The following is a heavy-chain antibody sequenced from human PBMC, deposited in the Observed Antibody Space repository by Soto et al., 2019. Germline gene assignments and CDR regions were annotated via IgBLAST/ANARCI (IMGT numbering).Heavy chain of an antibody. CDR3: ARDLEPASQGSLEA. CDR1: GYPFTTYG. CDR2: FSANNGNT. Sequence: ASVKVSCKASGYPFTTYGLNWVRQAPGQGLEWLGRFSANNGNTNYAQKFQGRVTMTTDTPTSTAYMELRSLRSDDTAVYYCARDLEPASQGSLEAWGQATLLIGSS. V-gene: IGHV1-18*04. D-gene: IGHD2-2*01. J-gene: IGHJ5*02.